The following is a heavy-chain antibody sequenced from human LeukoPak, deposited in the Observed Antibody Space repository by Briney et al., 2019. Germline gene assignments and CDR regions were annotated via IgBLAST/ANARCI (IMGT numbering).Heavy chain of an antibody. D-gene: IGHD3-10*01. CDR2: IIPILGIA. J-gene: IGHJ6*02. Sequence: GSSVKVSCKASGGTFSSYTISWVRQARGQGLEWMGRIIPILGIANNAQKFQGRVTITADKSTSTAYMELSSLRSEDTAVYYCAKPLIRTYYYGRDVWGQGTTSTVSS. V-gene: IGHV1-69*02. CDR1: GGTFSSYT. CDR3: AKPLIRTYYYGRDV.